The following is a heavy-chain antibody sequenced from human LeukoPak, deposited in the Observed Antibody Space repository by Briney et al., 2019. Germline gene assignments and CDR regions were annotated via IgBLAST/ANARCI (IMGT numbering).Heavy chain of an antibody. V-gene: IGHV1-69*13. CDR2: IIPTFGTA. CDR3: TETSRYYYYYGMDV. CDR1: GGTFSSYA. J-gene: IGHJ6*02. Sequence: ASVKVSCKASGGTFSSYAISWVRQAPGQGLEWMGGIIPTFGTANYAQKFQGRVTITADESTSTAYMELSSLRSEDTAVYYCTETSRYYYYYGMDVWGQGTTVTVSS.